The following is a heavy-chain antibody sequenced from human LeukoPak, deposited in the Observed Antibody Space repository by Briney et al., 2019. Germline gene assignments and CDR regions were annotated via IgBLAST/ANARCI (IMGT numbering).Heavy chain of an antibody. D-gene: IGHD5-24*01. CDR2: INYNGTT. V-gene: IGHV4-59*08. CDR1: GDSINSEF. CDR3: ARLACFADICYNY. Sequence: SETLSLTCIVSGDSINSEFWSCIRQSPGKGLEWIGYINYNGTTDYNPSLKSRLTISVDTSRNYVFLKLRSLTAADTAVYYCARLACFADICYNYWALGTHVTVSS. J-gene: IGHJ4*02.